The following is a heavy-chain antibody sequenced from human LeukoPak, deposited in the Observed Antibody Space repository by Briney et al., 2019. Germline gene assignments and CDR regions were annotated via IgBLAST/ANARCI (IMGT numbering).Heavy chain of an antibody. Sequence: SETLSLTCTVSGVSISSGDYYWSWIRHPPGKGLEWIGYIYYSGSTYYNPSLKSRVTISVDTSKNHFSLKLSSVTAAGTAVYYCARDYWFGELVSPPFDYWGQGTLVTVSS. CDR2: IYYSGST. D-gene: IGHD3-10*01. V-gene: IGHV4-30-4*01. J-gene: IGHJ4*02. CDR1: GVSISSGDYY. CDR3: ARDYWFGELVSPPFDY.